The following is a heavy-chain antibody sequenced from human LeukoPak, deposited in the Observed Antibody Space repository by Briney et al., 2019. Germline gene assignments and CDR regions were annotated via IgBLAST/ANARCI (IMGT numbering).Heavy chain of an antibody. J-gene: IGHJ5*02. CDR3: ARAQYYYDSSGYKRNWFDP. Sequence: GASVKVSCKASGYTFTSYAMHWVRQAPGQRLEWMGWINAGNGNTKYSQKFQGRVTITRDTSASTAYMELSSLRSEDTAVYYCARAQYYYDSSGYKRNWFDPWGQGTLVTVSS. CDR1: GYTFTSYA. D-gene: IGHD3-22*01. V-gene: IGHV1-3*01. CDR2: INAGNGNT.